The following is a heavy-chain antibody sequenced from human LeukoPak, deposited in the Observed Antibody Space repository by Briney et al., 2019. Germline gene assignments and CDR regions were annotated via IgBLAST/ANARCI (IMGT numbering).Heavy chain of an antibody. Sequence: GGSLRLSCAASGFTFSNAWMSWVRQAPGKGLEWVGRIKSKTDGGTTDYAAPVKGRFTISRDDSKTTVYLQMNSLKTEDTAVYCCTTGVADTGDYWGQGTLVTVSS. CDR2: IKSKTDGGTT. J-gene: IGHJ4*02. CDR1: GFTFSNAW. V-gene: IGHV3-15*01. D-gene: IGHD6-19*01. CDR3: TTGVADTGDY.